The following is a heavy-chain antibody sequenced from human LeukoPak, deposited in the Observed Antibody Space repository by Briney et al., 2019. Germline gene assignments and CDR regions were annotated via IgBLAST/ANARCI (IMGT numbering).Heavy chain of an antibody. D-gene: IGHD3-9*01. V-gene: IGHV3-23*01. CDR1: GFTFSSYG. Sequence: PGGSLRLSCAASGFTFSSYGMSWVRQAPGKGLEWVSAISGSGGNTYYADSVKGRFTISRDNSKNALFLQMNSLRAEDTAVYYCARVSLWGYFDWLYPPSANSKHGMIYWGQGILATVSS. CDR3: ARVSLWGYFDWLYPPSANSKHGMIY. J-gene: IGHJ4*02. CDR2: ISGSGGNT.